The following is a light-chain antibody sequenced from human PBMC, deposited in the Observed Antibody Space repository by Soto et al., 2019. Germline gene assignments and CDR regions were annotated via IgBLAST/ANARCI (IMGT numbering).Light chain of an antibody. CDR3: ATWDDNLDAWV. CDR1: SSNIGINT. CDR2: SNN. J-gene: IGLJ3*02. Sequence: QSVLTQPPSASATPGQRVTISCSGSSSNIGINTVNWYQQLPGTAPKLLIYSNNQRPSGVPDRFSGSKSGTSASLAISGLHSEDEADYYCATWDDNLDAWVFGGGTKVTVL. V-gene: IGLV1-44*01.